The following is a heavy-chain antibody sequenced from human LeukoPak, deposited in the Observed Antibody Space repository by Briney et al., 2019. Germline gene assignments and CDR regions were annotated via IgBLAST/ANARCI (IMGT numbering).Heavy chain of an antibody. J-gene: IGHJ4*02. V-gene: IGHV3-48*03. CDR1: GFTFSSYE. CDR3: ARGRVDYGDTGAY. Sequence: GGSLRLSCAASGFTFSSYEMNWVRQAPGKGLEWVSYISISGTTIYYADSVKGRFTISRDNAKNSLNLQMNSLRAEDTAVYYCARGRVDYGDTGAYWGQGTLVTVSS. D-gene: IGHD4-17*01. CDR2: ISISGTTI.